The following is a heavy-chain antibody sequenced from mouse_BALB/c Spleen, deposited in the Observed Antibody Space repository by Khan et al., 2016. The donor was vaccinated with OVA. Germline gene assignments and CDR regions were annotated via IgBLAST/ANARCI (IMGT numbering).Heavy chain of an antibody. J-gene: IGHJ3*01. Sequence: EVELVESGGGLVQPGGSLKLSCATSGFTFSDYYMYWVRQTPEKRLEWVAYISNRDDTTYYPDTVRGRFTISRDNAKNTLYLQRSRLKSEDTAMYHCAREGDDGGLAYWGQGTLVTVSA. CDR1: GFTFSDYY. V-gene: IGHV5-12*02. CDR3: AREGDDGGLAY. D-gene: IGHD2-3*01. CDR2: ISNRDDTT.